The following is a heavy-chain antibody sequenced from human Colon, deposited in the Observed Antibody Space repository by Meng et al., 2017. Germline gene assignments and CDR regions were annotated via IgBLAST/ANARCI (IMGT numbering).Heavy chain of an antibody. CDR2: INHSGST. V-gene: IGHV4-34*01. Sequence: QVPLQQWGAGLLKPSGTLSLTCAVYGGSFSGYYWSWIRQPPGKGLEWIGEINHSGSTNYNPSLKSRVTISVDTSKNQFSLKLSSVTAADTAVYYCARERLSSGWYGGRWFDPWGQGTLVTVFS. CDR3: ARERLSSGWYGGRWFDP. D-gene: IGHD6-19*01. J-gene: IGHJ5*02. CDR1: GGSFSGYY.